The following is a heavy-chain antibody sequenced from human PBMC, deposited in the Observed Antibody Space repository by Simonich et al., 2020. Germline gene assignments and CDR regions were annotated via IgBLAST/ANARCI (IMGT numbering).Heavy chain of an antibody. D-gene: IGHD6-13*01. Sequence: QVQLQESGPGLAKPSETLSLTCAVSGYSIISGYYWGWIRQPPGKGLEGIGSIYHRGSTYDNPSLKSRVPISVDTSKTQFSLKRSSVTAADTAVYYCARVGYSNYYYYGMDVWGQGTTVTVSS. CDR3: ARVGYSNYYYYGMDV. CDR2: IYHRGST. V-gene: IGHV4-38-2*01. CDR1: GYSIISGYY. J-gene: IGHJ6*02.